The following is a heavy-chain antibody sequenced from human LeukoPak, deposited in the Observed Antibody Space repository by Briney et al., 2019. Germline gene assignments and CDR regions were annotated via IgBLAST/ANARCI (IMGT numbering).Heavy chain of an antibody. CDR3: AKAYYGGNSFIDY. CDR2: ISYDGSNK. J-gene: IGHJ4*02. D-gene: IGHD4-23*01. CDR1: GFTFSSYG. Sequence: GGSLRLSCAASGFTFSSYGMHWVRQAPGKRRERVAIISYDGSNKYYADSVKGRFTISRDNSKNTLYLQMNSLRAEDTAVYYCAKAYYGGNSFIDYWGQGTLVTVSS. V-gene: IGHV3-30*18.